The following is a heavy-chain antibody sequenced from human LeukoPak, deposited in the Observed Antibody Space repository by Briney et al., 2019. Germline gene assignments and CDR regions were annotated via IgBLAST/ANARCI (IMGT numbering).Heavy chain of an antibody. J-gene: IGHJ6*03. CDR2: ISGSGGST. D-gene: IGHD3-3*01. V-gene: IGHV3-23*01. CDR3: AKGGGVFGVVWVAPYYYYMDV. Sequence: GGSLRLSCAASGFTFSSYAMSWVRQAPGKGLEWVSAISGSGGSTYYADSVKGRFTISRDNSKNTLYLQMNSLRAEDTAVYYCAKGGGVFGVVWVAPYYYYMDVWGKGTTVTVSS. CDR1: GFTFSSYA.